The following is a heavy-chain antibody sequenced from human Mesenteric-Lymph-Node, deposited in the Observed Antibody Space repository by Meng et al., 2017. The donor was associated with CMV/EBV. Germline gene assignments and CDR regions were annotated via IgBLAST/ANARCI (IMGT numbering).Heavy chain of an antibody. Sequence: SETLSLTCTVASGSITSYTYYWGWIRQPPGKGLEWIGSFYNSGGTYYNPSLKSRVTISVDTSKNQFSLKLNSVTAADTAVYYCARQEYYYASGAFDYWGQGTLVTVSS. CDR2: FYNSGGT. V-gene: IGHV4-39*07. D-gene: IGHD3-10*01. J-gene: IGHJ4*02. CDR3: ARQEYYYASGAFDY. CDR1: SGSITSYTYY.